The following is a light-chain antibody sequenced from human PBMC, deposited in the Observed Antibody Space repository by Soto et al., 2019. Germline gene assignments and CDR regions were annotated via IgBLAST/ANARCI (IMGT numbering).Light chain of an antibody. CDR1: QSVLFSSNNKNY. Sequence: DIVMTQSPDSLAVSLGERATVNCKSSQSVLFSSNNKNYLAWYQQKPGQPPKLLIYWASTRESGVPDRFSGSGSGTDFTLTISRLQAEDVAVYYCQQYYNTPLAFGQGTKVEIK. J-gene: IGKJ1*01. CDR2: WAS. V-gene: IGKV4-1*01. CDR3: QQYYNTPLA.